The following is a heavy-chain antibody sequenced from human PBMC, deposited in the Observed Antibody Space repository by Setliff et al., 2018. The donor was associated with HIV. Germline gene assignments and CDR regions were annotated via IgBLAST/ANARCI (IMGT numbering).Heavy chain of an antibody. Sequence: PSETLSLTCIVSRDSISSGNYYWGWVRQPPGKGLEWIGSIYYSGGTYYNPSFKSRLTISVDTSKNQFSLSLTTVTAADTAVYYCARGVAPLAARGSLFDYWGQGTLVTVSS. CDR1: RDSISSGNYY. D-gene: IGHD6-6*01. CDR2: IYYSGGT. CDR3: ARGVAPLAARGSLFDY. J-gene: IGHJ4*02. V-gene: IGHV4-39*01.